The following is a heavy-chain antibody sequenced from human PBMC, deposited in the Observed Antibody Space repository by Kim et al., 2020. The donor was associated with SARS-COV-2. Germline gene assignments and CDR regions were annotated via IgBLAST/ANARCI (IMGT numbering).Heavy chain of an antibody. Sequence: GGSLRLSCAASGFTFSSYGMHWVRQAPGKGLEWVAVISYDGSNKYYADSVKGRFTISRDNSKNTLYLQMNSLRAEDTAVYYCAKDLRDTAMAPSDYWGQG. CDR3: AKDLRDTAMAPSDY. J-gene: IGHJ4*02. CDR1: GFTFSSYG. CDR2: ISYDGSNK. D-gene: IGHD5-18*01. V-gene: IGHV3-30*18.